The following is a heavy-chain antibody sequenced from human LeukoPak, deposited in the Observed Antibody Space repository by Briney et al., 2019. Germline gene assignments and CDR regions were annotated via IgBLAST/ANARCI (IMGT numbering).Heavy chain of an antibody. CDR3: ARGTSSSPYYFDY. D-gene: IGHD2-2*01. V-gene: IGHV1-2*06. CDR2: INPKSGGS. CDR1: GSTITDYY. Sequence: AASVTVSCKASGSTITDYYMHWVRQAPGQGLEWMGRINPKSGGSNYAQSFQGRVTMTRDTSINTAYMELSGLRSDDTAVYYCARGTSSSPYYFDYWGQGTLVTLSS. J-gene: IGHJ4*02.